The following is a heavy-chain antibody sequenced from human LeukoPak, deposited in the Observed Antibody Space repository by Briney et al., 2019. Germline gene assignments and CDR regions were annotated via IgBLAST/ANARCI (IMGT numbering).Heavy chain of an antibody. CDR1: GFTFDDYG. D-gene: IGHD6-13*01. CDR2: INWNGGST. Sequence: GGSLRLSCAASGFTFDDYGMSWVRHAPGKGLEWVSGINWNGGSTGYADSVKGRFTISRDNAKNSLYLQMNSLRAEDTALYHCARDGGTSSWYYYGMDVWGQGTTVTVSS. V-gene: IGHV3-20*01. J-gene: IGHJ6*02. CDR3: ARDGGTSSWYYYGMDV.